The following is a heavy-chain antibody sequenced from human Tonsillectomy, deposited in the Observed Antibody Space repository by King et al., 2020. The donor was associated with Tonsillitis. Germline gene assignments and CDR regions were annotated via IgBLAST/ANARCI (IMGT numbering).Heavy chain of an antibody. V-gene: IGHV3-30*04. CDR2: ISYDGSNK. CDR1: GFTFSSYA. D-gene: IGHD6-13*01. Sequence: VQLVESGGGVVQPGRSLRLSCAASGFTFSSYAMHWVRQAPGKGLEWVAVISYDGSNKYYADSVKGRFTISRDNSKNTLYLQMNSLRAEDTAVYYCARDQDSNSWYRTSYYYGMDVWGQGTTVTVSS. J-gene: IGHJ6*02. CDR3: ARDQDSNSWYRTSYYYGMDV.